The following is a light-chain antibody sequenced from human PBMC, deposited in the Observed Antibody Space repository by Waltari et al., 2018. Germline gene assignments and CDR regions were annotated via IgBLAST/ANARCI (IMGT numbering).Light chain of an antibody. CDR2: DYN. J-gene: IGLJ3*02. V-gene: IGLV1-51*01. CDR1: SSNIGNNY. Sequence: QSVLTQPPSVSAAPGQKVTISCSGSSSNIGNNYVTWYQQLTGTAPKLLIYDYNKRPSGIPDRFSGSRAGTSATLAITGLQTGDEADYYCGTWDSSLSAGVFGGGTRLTVL. CDR3: GTWDSSLSAGV.